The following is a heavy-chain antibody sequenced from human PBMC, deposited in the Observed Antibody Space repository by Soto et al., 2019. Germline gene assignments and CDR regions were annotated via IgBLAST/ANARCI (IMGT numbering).Heavy chain of an antibody. CDR1: GYTFTDYF. Sequence: GASVKVSCKASGYTFTDYFIHWVRQAPGQGFEWMGCINPNSRGTKYAQNFQGRVTMTRDTSNNTAYMELRGLRSDDTAVYYCARDCPTYYYDSSGYSRPLDYWGQGTLVTVSS. J-gene: IGHJ4*02. V-gene: IGHV1-2*02. CDR2: INPNSRGT. CDR3: ARDCPTYYYDSSGYSRPLDY. D-gene: IGHD3-22*01.